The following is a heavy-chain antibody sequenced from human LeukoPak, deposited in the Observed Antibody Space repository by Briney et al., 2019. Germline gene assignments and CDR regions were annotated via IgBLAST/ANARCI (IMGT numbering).Heavy chain of an antibody. Sequence: GGSLRLSCAXXGXXXXXXGXXXXXXAXXXXLXWXSYXTSRXTTYYAXSVXGXFTISRDNAKNSLYLEMNGLRDXDTAVYYCARRISGSYLDYWGKGTLVTVSS. CDR2: XTSRXTT. CDR1: GXXXXXXG. D-gene: IGHD3-10*01. V-gene: IGHV3-48*02. J-gene: IGHJ4*02. CDR3: ARRISGSYLDY.